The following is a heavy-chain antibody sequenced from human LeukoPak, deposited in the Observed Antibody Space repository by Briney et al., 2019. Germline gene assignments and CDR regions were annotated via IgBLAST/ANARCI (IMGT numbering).Heavy chain of an antibody. D-gene: IGHD6-13*01. CDR1: GGTFSSYA. J-gene: IGHJ4*02. CDR2: INPSGGST. Sequence: ASVKVSCKASGGTFSSYAISWVRQAPGQGLEWMGIINPSGGSTSYAQKFQGRVTMTRDMSTSTVYMELSSLRSEDTAVYYCAREEQQLDYWGQGTLVTVSS. V-gene: IGHV1-46*01. CDR3: AREEQQLDY.